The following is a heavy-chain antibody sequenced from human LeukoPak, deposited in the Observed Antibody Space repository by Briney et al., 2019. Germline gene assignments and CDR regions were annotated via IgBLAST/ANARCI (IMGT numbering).Heavy chain of an antibody. J-gene: IGHJ6*03. Sequence: GASVKVSCKASGYTFTGYYMHWVRQAPGQGLEWMGWINPNSGGTNYAQKFQGRVTMTRDTSISTVYMELSRLRSDDTAVYYCARLGVSSSHPHQYYYYYMDVWGKGTTVTVSS. V-gene: IGHV1-2*02. D-gene: IGHD6-6*01. CDR3: ARLGVSSSHPHQYYYYYMDV. CDR1: GYTFTGYY. CDR2: INPNSGGT.